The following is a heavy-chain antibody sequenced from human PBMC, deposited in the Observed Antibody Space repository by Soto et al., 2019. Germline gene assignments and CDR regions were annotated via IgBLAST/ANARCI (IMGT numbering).Heavy chain of an antibody. CDR2: IYHSGST. J-gene: IGHJ4*02. CDR3: ARAYCSSTSCHDY. Sequence: SETLSLTCAVSGGSISSSNWWSWVRQPPGKGLEWIGEIYHSGSTNYNPSLKSRVTISVDKSKNQFSLKLSSVTAADTAVYSCARAYCSSTSCHDYWGQGTLVTVSS. V-gene: IGHV4-4*02. D-gene: IGHD2-2*01. CDR1: GGSISSSNW.